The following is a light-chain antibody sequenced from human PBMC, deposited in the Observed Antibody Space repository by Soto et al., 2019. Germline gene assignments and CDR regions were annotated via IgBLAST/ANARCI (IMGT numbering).Light chain of an antibody. CDR3: QQYGSSRFT. Sequence: EIVLTQSPGTLSLSPGERATLCCRASQSISSSYLAWYQQKPGQAPRLLVYGASSRATGIPDMFSGSGSGTDFTLTISRLEPEDFAVYYCQQYGSSRFTFGPGTKVDIK. V-gene: IGKV3-20*01. J-gene: IGKJ3*01. CDR1: QSISSSY. CDR2: GAS.